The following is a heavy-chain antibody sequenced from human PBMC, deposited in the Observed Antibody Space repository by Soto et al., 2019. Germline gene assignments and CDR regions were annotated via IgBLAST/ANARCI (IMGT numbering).Heavy chain of an antibody. Sequence: SETLSLTCTVSGGSISSYYWSWIRQPPGKGLEWIGYIYYSGSTNYNLSLKSRVTISVDTSKNQFSLKLSSVTAADTAVYYCARGRLRYFDWFPFPLDYWGQGTLVTVSS. CDR1: GGSISSYY. CDR2: IYYSGST. D-gene: IGHD3-9*01. V-gene: IGHV4-59*08. J-gene: IGHJ4*02. CDR3: ARGRLRYFDWFPFPLDY.